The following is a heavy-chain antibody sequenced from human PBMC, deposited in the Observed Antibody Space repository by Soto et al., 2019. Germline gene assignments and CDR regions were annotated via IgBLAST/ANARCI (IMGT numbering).Heavy chain of an antibody. Sequence: PPGKGLEWIGSIYYSGSTYYNPPLKSRVTISVDTYKNQFSLKLSSVTAADTAVYYCARLGIVVVTNWFDTRGEGTLVT. V-gene: IGHV4-39*01. CDR2: IYYSGST. D-gene: IGHD3-22*01. CDR3: ARLGIVVVTNWFDT. J-gene: IGHJ5*02.